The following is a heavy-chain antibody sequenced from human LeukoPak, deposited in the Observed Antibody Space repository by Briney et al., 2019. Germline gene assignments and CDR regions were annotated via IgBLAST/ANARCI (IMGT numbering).Heavy chain of an antibody. CDR2: IIPIFDTA. J-gene: IGHJ4*02. V-gene: IGHV1-69*06. Sequence: SVKVSCKASGYTFTGYYMHWVRQAPGQGLEWMGGIIPIFDTANYAQKFQGRVTITADKSTSTAYMELSSLRSEDTAVYYCARAVQVTTGGLFDYWGQGTLITVSS. D-gene: IGHD4-17*01. CDR1: GYTFTGYY. CDR3: ARAVQVTTGGLFDY.